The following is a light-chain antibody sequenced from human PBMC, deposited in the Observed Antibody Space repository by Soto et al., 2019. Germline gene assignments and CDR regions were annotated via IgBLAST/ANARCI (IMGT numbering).Light chain of an antibody. Sequence: QSVLTQPPSASGSPGQSVTISCVGSSSDIGASNSVSWYQQHPGKAPKLLISEVTKRPSGVPDRFSGSKSGNTASLTVSGLLADDEADYYCGSKAGSNKHVVFGGGPKLTVL. CDR3: GSKAGSNKHVV. CDR1: SSDIGASNS. CDR2: EVT. J-gene: IGLJ2*01. V-gene: IGLV2-8*01.